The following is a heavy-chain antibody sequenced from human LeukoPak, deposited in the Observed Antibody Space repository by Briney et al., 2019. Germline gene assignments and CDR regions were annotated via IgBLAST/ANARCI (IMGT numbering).Heavy chain of an antibody. CDR1: GFAFSSYT. CDR2: ISSTGGYM. D-gene: IGHD2-21*02. V-gene: IGHV3-21*01. J-gene: IGHJ4*02. CDR3: ARDSVVSAFDY. Sequence: NPGGSLRLSCAASGFAFSSYTMNWVRQAPGQGLEWVSSISSTGGYMYYADSVKGRFTISRDNAKNSLYLQMNSLRAEHTAVYYCARDSVVSAFDYWGQGTLVTVSS.